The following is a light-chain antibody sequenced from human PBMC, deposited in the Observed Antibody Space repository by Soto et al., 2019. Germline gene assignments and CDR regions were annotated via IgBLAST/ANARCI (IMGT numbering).Light chain of an antibody. Sequence: EIVVTQSPATLSVSPGERATLSCRTSQSVSSHVAWYQQKPGQAPRLLIHGASTRATAIPARFSGSGSGTEFNPTIISLQSEDLAVYHCQQYNNWPGWTFGQGTKV. J-gene: IGKJ1*01. V-gene: IGKV3-15*01. CDR3: QQYNNWPGWT. CDR1: QSVSSH. CDR2: GAS.